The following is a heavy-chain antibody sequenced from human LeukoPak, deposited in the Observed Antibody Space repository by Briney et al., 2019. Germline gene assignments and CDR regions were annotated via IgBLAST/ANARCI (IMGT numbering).Heavy chain of an antibody. CDR1: GGSFSSYY. CDR2: INHSGST. CDR3: ASSPEQLGATPLSAFDY. J-gene: IGHJ4*02. V-gene: IGHV4-34*01. D-gene: IGHD6-6*01. Sequence: PSETLSLTCAVYGGSFSSYYWSWIRQPPGKGLEWIGEINHSGSTNYNPSLKSRVTISVDTSKNQFSLKLSSVTAADTAVYYCASSPEQLGATPLSAFDYWGQGTLVTVSS.